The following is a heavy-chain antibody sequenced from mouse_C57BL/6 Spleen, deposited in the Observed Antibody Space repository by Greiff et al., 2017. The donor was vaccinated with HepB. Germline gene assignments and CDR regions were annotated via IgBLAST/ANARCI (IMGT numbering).Heavy chain of an antibody. CDR3: ARSGYGSEFAY. CDR2: INPNNGGT. J-gene: IGHJ3*01. D-gene: IGHD1-1*01. CDR1: GYTFTDYN. Sequence: VQLKESGPELVKPGASVKMSCKASGYTFTDYNMHWVKQSHGKSLEWIGYINPNNGGTSYNQKFKGKATLTVNKSSSTAYMELRSLTSEDSAVYYCARSGYGSEFAYWGQGTLVTVSA. V-gene: IGHV1-22*01.